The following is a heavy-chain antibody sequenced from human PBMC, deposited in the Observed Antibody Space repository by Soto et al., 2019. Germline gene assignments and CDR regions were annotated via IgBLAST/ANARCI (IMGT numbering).Heavy chain of an antibody. CDR1: GYTFFKYF. V-gene: IGHV1-46*01. CDR3: ARPLIGNTIDL. CDR2: INPSRGSA. D-gene: IGHD1-7*01. J-gene: IGHJ3*01. Sequence: ASVKVSCKASGYTFFKYFIHWVRQAPGQGLEWIGIINPSRGSATYGPIFQGRVSLATDMPTSTVYMELSSLRSEDTAIYYCARPLIGNTIDLWGQGTSVTVSS.